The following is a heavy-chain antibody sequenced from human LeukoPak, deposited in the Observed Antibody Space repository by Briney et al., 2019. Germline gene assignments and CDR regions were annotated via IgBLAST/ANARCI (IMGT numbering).Heavy chain of an antibody. V-gene: IGHV1-69*04. J-gene: IGHJ4*02. CDR3: ARVGCSGGDCQILDY. D-gene: IGHD2-21*02. CDR2: IIPILGIA. CDR1: GGTFSSYA. Sequence: GASVKVSCKASGGTFSSYAISWVRQAPGQGLEWMGRIIPILGIANYAQKFQGRVTITADKSTSPAYLELSSLRSEDTAAYYCARVGCSGGDCQILDYWGQGTLVTVSS.